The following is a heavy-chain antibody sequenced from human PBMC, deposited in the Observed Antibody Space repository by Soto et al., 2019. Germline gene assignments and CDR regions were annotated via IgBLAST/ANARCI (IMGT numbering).Heavy chain of an antibody. CDR1: GASVRSYH. CDR2: VQMSGTT. V-gene: IGHV4-4*07. D-gene: IGHD1-1*01. Sequence: PSETLSLTCAVSGASVRSYHWSWIRQAAGKRLEWIGRVQMSGTTNYNPSLKTRVTMSLDTSKNEVSLRMTSVTAADTAVYFCAKDRSTMRWFDPWGQGILVTVSS. CDR3: AKDRSTMRWFDP. J-gene: IGHJ5*02.